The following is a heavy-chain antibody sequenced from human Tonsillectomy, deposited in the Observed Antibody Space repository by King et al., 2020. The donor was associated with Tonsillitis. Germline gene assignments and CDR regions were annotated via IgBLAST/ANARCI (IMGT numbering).Heavy chain of an antibody. J-gene: IGHJ4*02. D-gene: IGHD1-26*01. CDR3: ARKSSTERGSRLRPFDY. Sequence: VQLVESGAEVKKPGASVKVSCKSSGYTFTAYYLHWVRLAPGQGLEWMGWINPNSGDTNYAQKFQGRVTMTRDTSINTAHMELSTLRSDDTAIYYCARKSSTERGSRLRPFDYWGQGTLVTVSS. V-gene: IGHV1-2*02. CDR2: INPNSGDT. CDR1: GYTFTAYY.